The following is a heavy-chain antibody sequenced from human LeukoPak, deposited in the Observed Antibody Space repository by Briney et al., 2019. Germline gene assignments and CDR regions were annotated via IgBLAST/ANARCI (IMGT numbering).Heavy chain of an antibody. J-gene: IGHJ3*02. Sequence: SETLSLTCTVSGGSISSYYWSWIRQPPGKGLEWIGYIYYSGSTNYNPSLKSRVTISVDTSKNQFSLRLSSVTAADTAVYYCARDRAEWQYYFDTSGDYYVGDSFDIWGQGTMVTVSS. CDR2: IYYSGST. D-gene: IGHD3-22*01. V-gene: IGHV4-59*12. CDR1: GGSISSYY. CDR3: ARDRAEWQYYFDTSGDYYVGDSFDI.